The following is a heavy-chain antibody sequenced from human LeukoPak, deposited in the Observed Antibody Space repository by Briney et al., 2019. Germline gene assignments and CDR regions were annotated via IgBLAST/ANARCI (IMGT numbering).Heavy chain of an antibody. V-gene: IGHV4-59*12. CDR3: ARSRESAEGTGLVGV. D-gene: IGHD3-3*01. CDR1: GGSIGSYY. J-gene: IGHJ6*04. CDR2: MYYSGST. Sequence: SETLSLTCTVSGGSIGSYYWSWIRQPPGKGLEWIGYMYYSGSTYYNTPLKSRVTISIDTTKNQFSLKLSSVTAADTAVYYCARSRESAEGTGLVGVWGKGTTVTVSS.